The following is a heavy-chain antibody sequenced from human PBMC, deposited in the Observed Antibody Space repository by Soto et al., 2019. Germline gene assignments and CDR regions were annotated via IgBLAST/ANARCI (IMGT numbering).Heavy chain of an antibody. CDR3: ARDQRFCSGGSCYQWDYYYYYMDV. CDR1: GFTVSSNY. CDR2: IYSGGST. D-gene: IGHD2-15*01. V-gene: IGHV3-66*01. Sequence: PGGSLRLSCAASGFTVSSNYMSWVRQAPGKGLEWVSVIYSGGSTYYADSVKGRFTISRDNSKNTLYLQMNSLRAEDTAVYYCARDQRFCSGGSCYQWDYYYYYMDVWGKGTTVTVSS. J-gene: IGHJ6*03.